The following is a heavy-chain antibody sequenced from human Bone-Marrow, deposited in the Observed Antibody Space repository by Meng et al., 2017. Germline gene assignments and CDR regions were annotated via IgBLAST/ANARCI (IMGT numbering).Heavy chain of an antibody. CDR3: ARGYCSGGSCWDYFDS. V-gene: IGHV4-31*03. CDR2: IYYTGTT. D-gene: IGHD2-15*01. CDR1: GGSISSGGYY. J-gene: IGHJ4*02. Sequence: SETLSLTCSVSGGSISSGGYYWTWIRQHPGTGLEFIAYIYYTGTTYYNPSLKSRVTISLDTSKNQFSLNLNSVTAADTAVYYCARGYCSGGSCWDYFDSWGQGTLVTVSS.